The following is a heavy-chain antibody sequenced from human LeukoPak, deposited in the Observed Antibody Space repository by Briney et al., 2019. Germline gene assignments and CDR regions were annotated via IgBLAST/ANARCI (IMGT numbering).Heavy chain of an antibody. J-gene: IGHJ5*01. D-gene: IGHD3-10*01. V-gene: IGHV3-48*01. Sequence: GGSLRLSCAASGFIFSTYNMNWVRQAPGKGLEWVSHIYGSSNVIYYADSVKGRFTISRDNAKNSPYLQMNSLRAEDTAVYYCARSPRIRGVITHFDSWGQGTLVTVSS. CDR3: ARSPRIRGVITHFDS. CDR2: IYGSSNVI. CDR1: GFIFSTYN.